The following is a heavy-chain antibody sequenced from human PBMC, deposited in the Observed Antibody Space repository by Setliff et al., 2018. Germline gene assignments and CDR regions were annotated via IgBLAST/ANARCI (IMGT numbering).Heavy chain of an antibody. Sequence: GASVKVSCKVSGYTLTELSRHWVRQAPGKGLEWMGGFDPEDGETIYAQKFQGRVTITADESTSTVYMELNSLRSEDTAVYYCARDEDGSWERSGDWGQGTLVTVSS. D-gene: IGHD2-15*01. CDR2: FDPEDGET. J-gene: IGHJ4*02. CDR1: GYTLTELS. V-gene: IGHV1-24*01. CDR3: ARDEDGSWERSGD.